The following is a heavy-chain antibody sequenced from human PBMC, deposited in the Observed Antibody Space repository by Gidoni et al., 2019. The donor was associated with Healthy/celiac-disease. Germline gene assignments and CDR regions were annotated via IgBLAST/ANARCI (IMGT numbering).Heavy chain of an antibody. D-gene: IGHD3-10*01. Sequence: EVQLVESGGGLVQPGGSLRLSCAASGFPFSSYWMSWVRQAPGKGLEWVANRKQDGSEKYYVDSVKGRFTISRDNAKNSLYLQMNSLRAEDTAVYYCARDREWFGHYYYYYMDVWGKGTTVTVSS. CDR3: ARDREWFGHYYYYYMDV. V-gene: IGHV3-7*05. J-gene: IGHJ6*03. CDR2: RKQDGSEK. CDR1: GFPFSSYW.